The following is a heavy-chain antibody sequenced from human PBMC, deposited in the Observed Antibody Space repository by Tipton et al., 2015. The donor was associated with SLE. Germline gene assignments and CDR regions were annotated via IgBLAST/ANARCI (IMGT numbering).Heavy chain of an antibody. J-gene: IGHJ4*02. V-gene: IGHV1-8*01. Sequence: QSGAEVKKPGASVKVSCKASGYTFTSYDINWVRQATGQGLEWMGWMNPNSGNTGYAQKFQGRVTMTRNTSISTAYMELSSLRSEDTAVYYCARVFYYGSGSYQYYFDYWGQGTLVPVSS. CDR2: MNPNSGNT. CDR3: ARVFYYGSGSYQYYFDY. CDR1: GYTFTSYD. D-gene: IGHD3-10*01.